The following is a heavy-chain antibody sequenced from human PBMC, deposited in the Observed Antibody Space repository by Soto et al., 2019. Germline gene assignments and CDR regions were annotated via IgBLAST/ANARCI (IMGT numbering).Heavy chain of an antibody. CDR2: ITYSGLT. CDR1: GDSIKSGSVY. D-gene: IGHD1-1*01. J-gene: IGHJ5*02. V-gene: IGHV4-30-4*03. Sequence: PSETLSLPCSVNGDSIKSGSVYWRWIRQSPGKGLEYIGYITYSGLTFQNPSLKSRVTMSVDTPKNQFSLEVWPVTAAHTAVYYWGMERQVGTTSGRCDPCCQETL. CDR3: GMERQVGTTSGRCDP.